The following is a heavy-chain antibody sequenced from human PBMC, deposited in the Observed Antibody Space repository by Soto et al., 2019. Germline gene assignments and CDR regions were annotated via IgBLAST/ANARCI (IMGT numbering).Heavy chain of an antibody. J-gene: IGHJ4*02. V-gene: IGHV1-69*01. CDR3: ARGGRGYSSAPRYYFDY. CDR1: GGSFSSNP. Sequence: QVQLVQSGSEVKKPGSSVKVSCKASGGSFSSNPISWVRQPPGQGLEWMAGIIPIFATVHYAQKFQGRVTITADESTSTAYMELTSLRSEDTAVYFCARGGRGYSSAPRYYFDYWGQGTLVTVSS. D-gene: IGHD5-18*01. CDR2: IIPIFATV.